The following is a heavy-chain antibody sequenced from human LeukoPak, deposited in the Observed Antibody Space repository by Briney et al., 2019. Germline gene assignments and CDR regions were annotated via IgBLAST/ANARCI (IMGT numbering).Heavy chain of an antibody. CDR1: GGSISSYY. D-gene: IGHD1-14*01. V-gene: IGHV4-4*09. Sequence: PSETLSLTCTVSGGSISSYYWSWIRQPPGKGLEWIGYIYTSGSTNYNPSLKSRVTISVDTSKNQFSLKLSSVTAADTAVYYCARVRISSNSWENWFDPWGQGTLVTVSS. CDR3: ARVRISSNSWENWFDP. J-gene: IGHJ5*02. CDR2: IYTSGST.